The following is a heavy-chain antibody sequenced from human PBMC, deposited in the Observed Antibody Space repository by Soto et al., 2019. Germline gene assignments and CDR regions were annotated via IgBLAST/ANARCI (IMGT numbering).Heavy chain of an antibody. Sequence: QVQLVQSAVEVKRPGASVQVSCKTSGFTCTSYGFSWVRQAPGQGLEWMGWISAFSGKTNYAQNLQGRVTMTTEASTNTAYMELKSLTFDDTAIYYCARDREWGLGALDAWGQGSLVIVSS. D-gene: IGHD1-26*01. CDR2: ISAFSGKT. V-gene: IGHV1-18*01. CDR1: GFTCTSYG. J-gene: IGHJ5*02. CDR3: ARDREWGLGALDA.